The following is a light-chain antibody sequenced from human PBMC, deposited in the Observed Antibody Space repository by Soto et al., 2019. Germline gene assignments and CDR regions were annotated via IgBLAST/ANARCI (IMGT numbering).Light chain of an antibody. CDR3: CSYAGSYILV. CDR2: EVT. Sequence: QSALTQPRSASGSPGQTVTISCTGTSSDVGAYNYVSWYQQHPGKAPKLMIYEVTKRPSGVPDRFSGSKSGNTASLTISGLQAEDEADYFCCSYAGSYILVFGGGTKLTVL. CDR1: SSDVGAYNY. J-gene: IGLJ3*02. V-gene: IGLV2-11*01.